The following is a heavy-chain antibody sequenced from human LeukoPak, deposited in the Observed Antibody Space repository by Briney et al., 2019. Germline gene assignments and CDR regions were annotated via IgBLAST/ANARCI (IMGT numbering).Heavy chain of an antibody. Sequence: PGGSLRLSCAASGFTFSNYAMNWVRQAPGKGLEWVSAISTSGIDTYYADSVKGRFTISRDNSKNSLYLQMNSLRAEDTAVYYCATRNMTTVSPWGQGTLVTVSS. D-gene: IGHD4-17*01. V-gene: IGHV3-23*01. J-gene: IGHJ5*02. CDR1: GFTFSNYA. CDR3: ATRNMTTVSP. CDR2: ISTSGIDT.